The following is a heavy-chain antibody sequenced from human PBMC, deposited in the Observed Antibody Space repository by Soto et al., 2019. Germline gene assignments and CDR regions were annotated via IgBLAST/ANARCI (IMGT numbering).Heavy chain of an antibody. J-gene: IGHJ4*02. Sequence: ASVKVSCKVSGYTLTELSMHWVRQAPGKGLEWMGGFDPEDGETIYAQKFQGRVTMTEDTSTDTAYMELSSLRPEDTAVYYCATDLRADYGDNYNYWGQGTLVTVSS. CDR2: FDPEDGET. V-gene: IGHV1-24*01. D-gene: IGHD4-17*01. CDR3: ATDLRADYGDNYNY. CDR1: GYTLTELS.